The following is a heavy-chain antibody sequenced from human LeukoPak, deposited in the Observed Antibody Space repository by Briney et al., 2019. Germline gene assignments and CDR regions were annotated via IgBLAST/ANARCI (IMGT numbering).Heavy chain of an antibody. J-gene: IGHJ3*02. Sequence: GGSLRLSCAASGFTFDDYAMHWVRQAPGKGLERVSGISWNSESIGYADSVKGRFTISRDNAKNSLYLQMNSLRAEDTALYYCAKDIRYSSSWYYAFDIWGQGTMVTVSS. CDR1: GFTFDDYA. D-gene: IGHD6-13*01. CDR3: AKDIRYSSSWYYAFDI. CDR2: ISWNSESI. V-gene: IGHV3-9*01.